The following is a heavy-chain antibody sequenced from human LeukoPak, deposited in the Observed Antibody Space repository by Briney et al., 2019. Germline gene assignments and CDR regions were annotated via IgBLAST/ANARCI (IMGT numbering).Heavy chain of an antibody. CDR1: GFIFSDYS. D-gene: IGHD3-10*01. V-gene: IGHV3-21*01. J-gene: IGHJ4*02. CDR2: IDSTSTYV. Sequence: GGTLILSCAASGFIFSDYSMNWVRQPPGKRLEWVSSIDSTSTYVYYVDSVKGRFTVSRDNAKRSLYLQMNSLSAEDTAIYYCARNFDYYGSGTYNDWWGQGTLVTVSS. CDR3: ARNFDYYGSGTYNDW.